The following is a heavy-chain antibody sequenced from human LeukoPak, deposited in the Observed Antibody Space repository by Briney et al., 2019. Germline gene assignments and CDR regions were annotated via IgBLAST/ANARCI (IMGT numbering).Heavy chain of an antibody. D-gene: IGHD3-10*01. Sequence: SETLSLTCTVSGGSISSYYWSWIRQPPGKGLEWIGEINHSGSTNYNPSLKSRVTVSVDTSKNQFSLKLSSVTAADTAVYYCARVITMVRGVIRYYGMDVWGQGTTVTVSS. CDR2: INHSGST. J-gene: IGHJ6*02. CDR3: ARVITMVRGVIRYYGMDV. V-gene: IGHV4-34*01. CDR1: GGSISSYY.